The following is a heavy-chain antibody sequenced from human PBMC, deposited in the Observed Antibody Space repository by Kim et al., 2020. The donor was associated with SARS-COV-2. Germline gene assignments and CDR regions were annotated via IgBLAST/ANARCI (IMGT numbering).Heavy chain of an antibody. J-gene: IGHJ4*02. CDR2: IYYSGST. D-gene: IGHD3-10*01. V-gene: IGHV4-31*03. Sequence: SETLSLTCTVSGGSISSGGYYWSWIRQHPGKGLEWIGYIYYSGSTYYNPSLKSRVTISVDTSKNQFSLKLSSVTAADTAVYYCAREEFGEHPTDYWGQGTLVTVSS. CDR1: GGSISSGGYY. CDR3: AREEFGEHPTDY.